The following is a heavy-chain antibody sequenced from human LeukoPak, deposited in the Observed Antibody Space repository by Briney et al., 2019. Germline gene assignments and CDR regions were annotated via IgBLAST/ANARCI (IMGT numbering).Heavy chain of an antibody. Sequence: GGSLRLSCAASGFTVSSNYMSWVRQAPGKGLEWVSVIYSGGSTYYADSVKGRFTISRDNSENTLYLQMNSLRAEDTAVYYCARGGYYDFWSGYSGDYWGQGTLVTVSS. D-gene: IGHD3-3*01. CDR2: IYSGGST. CDR1: GFTVSSNY. J-gene: IGHJ4*02. CDR3: ARGGYYDFWSGYSGDY. V-gene: IGHV3-53*01.